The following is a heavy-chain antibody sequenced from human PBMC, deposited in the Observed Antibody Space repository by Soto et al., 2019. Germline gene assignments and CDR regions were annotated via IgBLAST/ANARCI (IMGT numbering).Heavy chain of an antibody. D-gene: IGHD3-10*01. J-gene: IGHJ5*02. CDR1: GYTLTELS. V-gene: IGHV1-24*01. CDR2: FDPEDGET. Sequence: QVQLVQSGAEVKKPGASVKVSCKVSGYTLTELSMHWVRQAPGKGLEWMGGFDPEDGETIYAQKFQGRVTMTEDTSTDTAYMELSSRRSEDTAVYYCATPPGDYYGSGSYSRWFDPWGQGTLVTVSS. CDR3: ATPPGDYYGSGSYSRWFDP.